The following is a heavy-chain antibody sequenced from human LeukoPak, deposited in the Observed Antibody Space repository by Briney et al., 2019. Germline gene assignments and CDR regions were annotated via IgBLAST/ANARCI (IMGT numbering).Heavy chain of an antibody. J-gene: IGHJ4*02. CDR1: GFTFSSYL. CDR3: ARAGPDYYDSSGYYWDS. V-gene: IGHV3-74*01. Sequence: TGGSLRLSCAASGFTFSSYLVHWVRQAPGKGLVLGSRLNTDGSTKTYADSLKGRFTISRDNAKNTLYLQMNSLRAEDTAVYYCARAGPDYYDSSGYYWDSWGQGTLVTVSS. D-gene: IGHD3-22*01. CDR2: LNTDGSTK.